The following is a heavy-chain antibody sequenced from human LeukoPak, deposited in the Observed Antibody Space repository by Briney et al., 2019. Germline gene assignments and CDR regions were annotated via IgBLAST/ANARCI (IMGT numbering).Heavy chain of an antibody. CDR2: IYYSGST. J-gene: IGHJ5*02. CDR3: ARDLTDYGGPNWFDP. V-gene: IGHV4-59*01. D-gene: IGHD4-23*01. Sequence: PSGTLSLTCTVSGGSISSYYLSWIRQPPGKGLEWIGYIYYSGSTNYNPSLKSRVTISVDTSKNQFSLKLSSVTAADTAVYYCARDLTDYGGPNWFDPWGQGTLVTVSS. CDR1: GGSISSYY.